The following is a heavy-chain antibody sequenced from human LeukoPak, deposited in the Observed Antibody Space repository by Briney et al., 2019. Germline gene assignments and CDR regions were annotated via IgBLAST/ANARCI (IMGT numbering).Heavy chain of an antibody. Sequence: SETLSLTCTVSGGSISSGDYYWSWIRQPPGKGLEWIGYIYYSGSTYYNPSLKSRVTISVDTSKNQFSLKLSSVTAADTAVYYCARVRTIFGVVIIYFDYWGQGTLVTVSS. CDR1: GGSISSGDYY. CDR2: IYYSGST. V-gene: IGHV4-30-4*01. CDR3: ARVRTIFGVVIIYFDY. J-gene: IGHJ4*02. D-gene: IGHD3-3*01.